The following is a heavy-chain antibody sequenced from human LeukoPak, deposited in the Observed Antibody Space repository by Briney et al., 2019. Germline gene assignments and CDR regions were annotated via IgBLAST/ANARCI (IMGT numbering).Heavy chain of an antibody. Sequence: ASVKVSCKASGYTFTSYDINWVRQATGQGLEWMGWMNPNSGNTGYAQKFQGRVTVTRDTSTSTVHMELSSLRSEDTAVYFCARDPPICSGGSCYSGSYMDVWGKGTTVTIFS. CDR1: GYTFTSYD. V-gene: IGHV1-8*01. CDR3: ARDPPICSGGSCYSGSYMDV. D-gene: IGHD2-15*01. J-gene: IGHJ6*03. CDR2: MNPNSGNT.